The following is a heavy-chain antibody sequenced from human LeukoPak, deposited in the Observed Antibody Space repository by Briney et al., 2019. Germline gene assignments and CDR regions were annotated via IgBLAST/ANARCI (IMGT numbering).Heavy chain of an antibody. Sequence: PGGSLRLSYAASGFTFNSYGMSWVRQAPGKGLEWVSAISGSGGSTYYADSVKGRFTISRDNSKNTLYLQMNSLRAEDTAVYSCARARYNWNQREIDDYWGQGTLVTVSS. V-gene: IGHV3-23*01. CDR2: ISGSGGST. CDR3: ARARYNWNQREIDDY. J-gene: IGHJ4*02. D-gene: IGHD1-20*01. CDR1: GFTFNSYG.